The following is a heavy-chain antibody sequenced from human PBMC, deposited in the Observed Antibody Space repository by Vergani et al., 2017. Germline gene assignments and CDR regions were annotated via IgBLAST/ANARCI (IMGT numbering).Heavy chain of an antibody. D-gene: IGHD6-25*01. CDR1: GGPISSGDHC. CDR2: IFYSGTT. CDR3: ARVDTQVPATSHFYYMDV. Sequence: QVQLQESGPGVVKPSQTLSLTCAVSGGPISSGDHCWTWIRQRPGKGLEWIGYIFYSGTTYDNPSLRSRLTIAVDTSQNQFSLKLRSVTAADTAVYYCARVDTQVPATSHFYYMDVWGKGTMVVVSS. J-gene: IGHJ6*03. V-gene: IGHV4-31*11.